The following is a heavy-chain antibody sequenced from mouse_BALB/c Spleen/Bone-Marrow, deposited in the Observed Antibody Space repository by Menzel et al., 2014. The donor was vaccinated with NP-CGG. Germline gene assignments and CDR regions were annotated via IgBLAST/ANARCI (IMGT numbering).Heavy chain of an antibody. Sequence: EVQLQQSGAELVKPGASVKLSCTASVFNIKDTYMHWVKQRPEQGLEWIGRIDPANGNTKYDPKFQGKATITADTSSNTAYLQLSSLTSEDTAVYYGSSYAMDYWGQGTSVTVSS. J-gene: IGHJ4*01. CDR1: VFNIKDTY. CDR2: IDPANGNT. CDR3: SSYAMDY. V-gene: IGHV14-3*02.